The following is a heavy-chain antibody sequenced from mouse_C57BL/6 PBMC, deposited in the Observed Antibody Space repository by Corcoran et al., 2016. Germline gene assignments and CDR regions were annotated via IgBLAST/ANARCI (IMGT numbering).Heavy chain of an antibody. CDR2: INTYSGVP. V-gene: IGHV9-3*01. J-gene: IGHJ3*01. CDR3: ARSIDYDAWFAY. D-gene: IGHD2-4*01. Sequence: QIQLVQSGPELKKPGETVKISCKASGYTFTTYGMSWVKQAPGKGLKWMGWINTYSGVPTYADDFKGRFAFSLETSASTAYLQINNLKNEDTATYFCARSIDYDAWFAYWGQGTLVTVSA. CDR1: GYTFTTYG.